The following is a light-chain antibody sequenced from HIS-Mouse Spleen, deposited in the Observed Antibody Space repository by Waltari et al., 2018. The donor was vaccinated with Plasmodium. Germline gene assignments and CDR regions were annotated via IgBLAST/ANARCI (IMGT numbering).Light chain of an antibody. Sequence: NFMLTQPHSVSESPGKTVTISCTRSSGSIASNHVQWYQQRPGSAPTTVIYEDNQRPSGVPDRFSGSTDSSSNSASLTISGLKTEDEADYYCQSYDSSNQVFGGGTKLTVL. CDR1: SGSIASNH. V-gene: IGLV6-57*04. J-gene: IGLJ3*02. CDR2: EDN. CDR3: QSYDSSNQV.